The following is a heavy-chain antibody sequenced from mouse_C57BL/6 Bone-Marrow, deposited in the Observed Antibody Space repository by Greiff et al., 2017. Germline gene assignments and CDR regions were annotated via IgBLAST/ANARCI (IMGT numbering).Heavy chain of an antibody. CDR2: IHPSDSDT. V-gene: IGHV1-74*01. CDR3: AMALNYYGSSYCYFDV. J-gene: IGHJ1*03. D-gene: IGHD1-1*01. CDR1: GYTFTSYW. Sequence: QVQLQQPGAELVKPGASVKVSCKASGYTFTSYWMHWVKQRPGQGLEWIGRIHPSDSDTNYNQKFKGKATLTVDKSSSTAYMQLSSLTSEDSAVYYCAMALNYYGSSYCYFDVWGTGTTVTVSS.